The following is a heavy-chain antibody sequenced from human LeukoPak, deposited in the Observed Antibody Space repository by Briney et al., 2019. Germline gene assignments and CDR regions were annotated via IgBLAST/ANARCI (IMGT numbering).Heavy chain of an antibody. CDR3: ARPVDIAMVTFDY. CDR1: GGSISTYY. J-gene: IGHJ4*02. Sequence: PSETLSLTCTVSGGSISTYYWSWIRQPPGKGLEWIGYIHYSGSIKYNPSLKSRVTISLGTSKNQFSLRLRSVTAADTAVYYCARPVDIAMVTFDYWGQGTLVTVSS. CDR2: IHYSGSI. V-gene: IGHV4-59*01. D-gene: IGHD5-18*01.